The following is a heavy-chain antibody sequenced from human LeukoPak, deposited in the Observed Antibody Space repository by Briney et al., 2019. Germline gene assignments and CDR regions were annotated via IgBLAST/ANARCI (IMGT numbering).Heavy chain of an antibody. D-gene: IGHD4-17*01. CDR2: VYYSGST. J-gene: IGHJ4*02. CDR3: ERNSTVTSPSTGYFDY. V-gene: IGHV4-38-2*01. Sequence: PPETLSLTCAVSGYSISSGDYWGWIRQPPGKGLEWIGSVYYSGSTHYNPSLKSRVTISVDRSRNQFSLRLSSVTAADTAVYYCERNSTVTSPSTGYFDYWGQGTLATVSS. CDR1: GYSISSGDY.